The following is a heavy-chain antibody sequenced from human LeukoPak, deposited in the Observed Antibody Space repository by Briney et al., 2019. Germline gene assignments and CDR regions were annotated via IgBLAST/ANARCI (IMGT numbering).Heavy chain of an antibody. CDR2: LYSGGDT. V-gene: IGHV3-53*01. Sequence: PGGSLRLSCAASGFIVSSKYMSWVRQAPGKGLEWVSILYSGGDTYYAGSVKGRFTISRDNSKNTLYLQINSLRAEDTAVYYCARELRSPPNAGFDYWGQGTLVTVSS. CDR3: ARELRSPPNAGFDY. J-gene: IGHJ4*02. CDR1: GFIVSSKY. D-gene: IGHD6-13*01.